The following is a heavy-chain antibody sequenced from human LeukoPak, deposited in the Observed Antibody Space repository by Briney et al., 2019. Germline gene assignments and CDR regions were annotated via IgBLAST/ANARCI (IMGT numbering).Heavy chain of an antibody. CDR2: IIPIFGTA. Sequence: ASVKVSCKASGGTFSSYAISWVRQAPGQGLEWMGRIIPIFGTANYVQKFQGRVTITTVESTSTAYMELRTLRSEDTAVYYYAKDTVEMATIAWSDPWGQGTLVPVSS. V-gene: IGHV1-69*05. CDR3: AKDTVEMATIAWSDP. J-gene: IGHJ5*02. D-gene: IGHD5-24*01. CDR1: GGTFSSYA.